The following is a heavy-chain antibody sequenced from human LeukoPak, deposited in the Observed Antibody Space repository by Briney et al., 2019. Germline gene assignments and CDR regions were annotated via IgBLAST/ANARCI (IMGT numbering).Heavy chain of an antibody. D-gene: IGHD5-18*01. V-gene: IGHV1-46*04. CDR3: ARRYIYASWGFDY. J-gene: IGHJ4*02. CDR2: INPSGGNT. CDR1: GYTFTSYG. Sequence: GASVKVSCKASGYTFTSYGISWVRQAPGQGLEWMGIINPSGGNTTYAQRLQGRVTLTRDMSTSTVYMELSSLRSEDTAVYYCARRYIYASWGFDYWGQGTLVTVSS.